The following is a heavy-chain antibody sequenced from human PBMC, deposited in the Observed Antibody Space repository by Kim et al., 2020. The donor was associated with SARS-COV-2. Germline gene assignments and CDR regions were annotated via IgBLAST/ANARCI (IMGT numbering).Heavy chain of an antibody. CDR3: ARWAGNRNGGYFVDY. V-gene: IGHV3-30*12. CDR2: ILQYALGQ. D-gene: IGHD3-22*01. J-gene: IGHJ4*02. CDR1: GSPFSCHG. Sequence: GGSLSLSCAESGSPFSCHGRHWVRTTPRKGREWIAVILQYALGQLNTDPLKGLYIVSKKNTKNALYLQMDSLRAEDTAVYYCARWAGNRNGGYFVDYWGKGTLVTVFS.